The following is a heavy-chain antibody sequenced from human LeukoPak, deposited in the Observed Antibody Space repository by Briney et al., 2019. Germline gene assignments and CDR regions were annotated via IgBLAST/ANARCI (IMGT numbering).Heavy chain of an antibody. CDR2: INHSGST. Sequence: SETLSLTCTVYGGSFSGYYWSWIRQPPGKGLEWIGEINHSGSTNYNPSLKSRVTISVDTSKNQFSLKLSSVTAADTAVYYCARGRGIAVDWGQGTLVTVSS. D-gene: IGHD6-19*01. V-gene: IGHV4-34*01. CDR1: GGSFSGYY. J-gene: IGHJ4*02. CDR3: ARGRGIAVD.